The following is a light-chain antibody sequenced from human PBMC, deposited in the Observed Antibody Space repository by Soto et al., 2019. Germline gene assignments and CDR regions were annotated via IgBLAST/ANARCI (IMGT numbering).Light chain of an antibody. V-gene: IGKV3-15*01. Sequence: ETVMTQSPGTLSVSPGERATLSCRASQSVSSKLAWFQQKPGQAPRLLIYGVSARATGLPARFSGSGSGTEFTLTISSLQSEDSAVYYCHQYNSWPRGTFGPGTKVEIK. CDR2: GVS. CDR3: HQYNSWPRGT. J-gene: IGKJ3*01. CDR1: QSVSSK.